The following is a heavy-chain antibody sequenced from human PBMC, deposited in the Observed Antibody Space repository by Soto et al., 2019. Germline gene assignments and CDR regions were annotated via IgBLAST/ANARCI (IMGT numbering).Heavy chain of an antibody. CDR1: GFTFSSYA. V-gene: IGHV3-30-3*01. J-gene: IGHJ6*02. CDR3: ARDSFYRGSGLYGMDV. D-gene: IGHD3-10*01. CDR2: ISSDGSNK. Sequence: GGSLRLSCAASGFTFSSYAMHWVRQAPGKGLEWVAVISSDGSNKYYADSVKGRFTISRDNSKNTLYLQMNSLRAEDTAVYYCARDSFYRGSGLYGMDVWGQGTTVTVSS.